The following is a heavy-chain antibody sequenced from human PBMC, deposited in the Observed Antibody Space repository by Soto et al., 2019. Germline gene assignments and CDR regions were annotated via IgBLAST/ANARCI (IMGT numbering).Heavy chain of an antibody. CDR2: IYYSGSA. CDR3: AREYPVHSAYCAY. CDR1: GASISSYY. V-gene: IGHV4-59*01. D-gene: IGHD6-13*01. Sequence: QVQLQESGPGLVKPSETLSLTCTVSGASISSYYWSWIRQPPGKGLEWIGYIYYSGSANYNPSLXXRXSISVDTSKTQFSLNLNSVTAADTSVHYCAREYPVHSAYCAYWGQGILVTVSS. J-gene: IGHJ4*02.